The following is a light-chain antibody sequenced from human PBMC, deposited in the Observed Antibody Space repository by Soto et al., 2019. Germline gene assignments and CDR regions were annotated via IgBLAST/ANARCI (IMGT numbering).Light chain of an antibody. CDR3: QEYNNWHPIT. CDR2: GAS. J-gene: IGKJ4*01. CDR1: QSISSK. Sequence: DIVMTQSPATLSVSPGERDTLSCRASQSISSKLAWYQQKPGQAPRLLIYGASTRATGIPVRFSGSGSGTEFTLTITSLQSEDFAVYYCQEYNNWHPITFGGGTKVDNK. V-gene: IGKV3-15*01.